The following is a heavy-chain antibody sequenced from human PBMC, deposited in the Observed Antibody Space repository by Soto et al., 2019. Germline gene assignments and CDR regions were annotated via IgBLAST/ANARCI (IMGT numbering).Heavy chain of an antibody. CDR1: GYTLSSFF. Sequence: ASVKVSCKASGYTLSSFFVHWVRQAAGEGLDWMGVMSASSGATTYSRKFQGRLTLTRDSSTCRVHMDLSGLRSEDMAIYYCARKFAISGGMDVWG. J-gene: IGHJ6*02. CDR3: ARKFAISGGMDV. D-gene: IGHD2-21*01. CDR2: MSASSGAT. V-gene: IGHV1-46*01.